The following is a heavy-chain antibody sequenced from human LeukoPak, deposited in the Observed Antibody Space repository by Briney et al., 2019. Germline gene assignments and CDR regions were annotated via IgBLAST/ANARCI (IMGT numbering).Heavy chain of an antibody. Sequence: SVKVSCKASGGTFSSYAISWVRQAPGQGLEWMGGIIPIFGTPNYAQKFLGRVTITADESTSTAYMGLSSLRSEDTAVYYCARQPTDIVVVPAAHRELDYWGQGTLVTVSS. CDR3: ARQPTDIVVVPAAHRELDY. J-gene: IGHJ4*02. CDR2: IIPIFGTP. V-gene: IGHV1-69*01. D-gene: IGHD2-2*01. CDR1: GGTFSSYA.